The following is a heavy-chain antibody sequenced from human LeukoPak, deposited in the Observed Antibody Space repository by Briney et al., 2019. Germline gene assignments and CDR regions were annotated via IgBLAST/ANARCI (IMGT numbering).Heavy chain of an antibody. Sequence: GGSLRLSCAASGFTFSSYWMSWVRQAPGKGLEWVANIKQDGSEKYYVDSVKGRFTISRDNAKNSLYLQMNSLRAVDTAVYYCARFVDTEYFDYWGQGTLVTVSS. D-gene: IGHD5-18*01. CDR1: GFTFSSYW. CDR3: ARFVDTEYFDY. CDR2: IKQDGSEK. J-gene: IGHJ4*02. V-gene: IGHV3-7*01.